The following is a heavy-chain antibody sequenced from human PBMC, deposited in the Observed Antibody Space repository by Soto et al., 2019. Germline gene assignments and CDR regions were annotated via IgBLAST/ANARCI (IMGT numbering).Heavy chain of an antibody. Sequence: PSETLSLTCGVSGFPVSYGYYWGWIRQPPGKGLEWLGSIYQSGKTYYNPSLKSRLTLSMDTSRNEFSLRLRSVTAADTAVYFCARLYCSSVSCYNEYWGKGVLVT. D-gene: IGHD2-2*01. CDR2: IYQSGKT. J-gene: IGHJ4*02. V-gene: IGHV4-38-2*01. CDR3: ARLYCSSVSCYNEY. CDR1: GFPVSYGYY.